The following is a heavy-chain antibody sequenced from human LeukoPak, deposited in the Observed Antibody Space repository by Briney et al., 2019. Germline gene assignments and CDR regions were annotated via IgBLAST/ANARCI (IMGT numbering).Heavy chain of an antibody. J-gene: IGHJ4*02. CDR2: NSSSGSTI. V-gene: IGHV3-48*03. D-gene: IGHD3-10*01. Sequence: GGSLRLSCAASGFTFSSYEMNWVRQAPGKGLEWVSYNSSSGSTIYYADSVKGRFTISRDNAKNSLYLQMNSLRAEDTAVYYCAREQYGSGSYYPTYFDYWGQGTLVTVSS. CDR1: GFTFSSYE. CDR3: AREQYGSGSYYPTYFDY.